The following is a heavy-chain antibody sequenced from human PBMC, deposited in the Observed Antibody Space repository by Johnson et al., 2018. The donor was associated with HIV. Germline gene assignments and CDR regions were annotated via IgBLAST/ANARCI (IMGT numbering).Heavy chain of an antibody. Sequence: QVQLVESGGGVVQRGGSLRLSCAASGFTFSSYGMHWVRQAPGKGLEWVAVISYDGSNKYYADSVKGRFTISRDNSKNTLYLQMNSLRAEDTAVYYCAKGLGRAAAGTRNAFDIWGQGTMVTVSS. D-gene: IGHD6-13*01. CDR2: ISYDGSNK. CDR1: GFTFSSYG. CDR3: AKGLGRAAAGTRNAFDI. V-gene: IGHV3-30*18. J-gene: IGHJ3*02.